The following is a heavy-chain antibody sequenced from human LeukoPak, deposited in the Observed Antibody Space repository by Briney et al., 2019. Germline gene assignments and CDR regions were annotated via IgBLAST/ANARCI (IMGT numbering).Heavy chain of an antibody. CDR2: ISSSSSYI. CDR3: ARGIGYCSGGSCYSAAFDI. J-gene: IGHJ3*02. CDR1: GFTFSSYS. D-gene: IGHD2-15*01. Sequence: PGGSLRLSCAASGFTFSSYSMNWVRQAPGKGLEWVSSISSSSSYIYYADSVKGRFTISRDNAKNSLYLQMNSLRAEDTAVYYCARGIGYCSGGSCYSAAFDIWGQGTMVTVSS. V-gene: IGHV3-21*01.